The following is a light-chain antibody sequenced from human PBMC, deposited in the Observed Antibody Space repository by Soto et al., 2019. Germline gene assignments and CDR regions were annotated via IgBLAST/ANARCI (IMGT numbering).Light chain of an antibody. Sequence: DIQMTQSLSTLSASVGDRVIITCRASQSISNWLAWYQQKPGRLPRLLIYQASTLESGVPSRFSGSGSGTEFTLTISSLQPDDFATYYCQQYNTYLWTVGQVTKVEIK. CDR2: QAS. CDR1: QSISNW. V-gene: IGKV1-5*03. CDR3: QQYNTYLWT. J-gene: IGKJ1*01.